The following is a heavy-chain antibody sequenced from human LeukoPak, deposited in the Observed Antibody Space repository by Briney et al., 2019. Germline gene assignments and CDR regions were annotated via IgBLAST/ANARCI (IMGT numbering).Heavy chain of an antibody. Sequence: ASVKVSCKASGYTFTGYYMHWVRQAPGQGLEWMGRTNPSNGGTNYAQKFQGRVTMTRDTSISTAYMELRRLRSDDTAVYYCAREGYSGYGGEKGFDYWGQGTLVTVSS. J-gene: IGHJ4*02. V-gene: IGHV1-2*06. D-gene: IGHD5-12*01. CDR1: GYTFTGYY. CDR3: AREGYSGYGGEKGFDY. CDR2: TNPSNGGT.